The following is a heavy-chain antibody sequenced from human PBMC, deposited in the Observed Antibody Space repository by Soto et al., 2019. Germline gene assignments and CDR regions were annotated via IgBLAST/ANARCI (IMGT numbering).Heavy chain of an antibody. CDR3: ARGSGYSYGLYYYGMDV. CDR1: GGTFSSYA. CDR2: IIPIFGTA. D-gene: IGHD5-18*01. Sequence: ASVKVSCKASGGTFSSYAISWVRQAPGQGLEWMGGIIPIFGTANYAQKFQGRVTITADESTSTAYMELSSLRSEDTAVYYCARGSGYSYGLYYYGMDVWGQGTTVTVSS. J-gene: IGHJ6*02. V-gene: IGHV1-69*13.